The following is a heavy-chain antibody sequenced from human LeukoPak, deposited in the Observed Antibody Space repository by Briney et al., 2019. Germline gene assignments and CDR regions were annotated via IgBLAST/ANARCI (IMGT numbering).Heavy chain of an antibody. Sequence: GGSLRLSCAASGFTFSSYSMNWVRQAPGKGLEWVSSISSSSSYIYYADSVKGRFTISRDNAKNSLYLQMNNLRAEDTAVYYCARDDYYGSGSYSNYYFDYWGQGTLVTVSS. V-gene: IGHV3-21*01. CDR1: GFTFSSYS. J-gene: IGHJ4*02. D-gene: IGHD3-10*01. CDR3: ARDDYYGSGSYSNYYFDY. CDR2: ISSSSSYI.